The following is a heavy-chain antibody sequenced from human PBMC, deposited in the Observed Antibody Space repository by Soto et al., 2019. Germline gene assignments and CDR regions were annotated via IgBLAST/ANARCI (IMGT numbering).Heavy chain of an antibody. CDR2: MNPNSGNT. D-gene: IGHD2-2*01. V-gene: IGHV1-8*01. CDR1: GYTFTSYD. CDR3: ARGPHCSSTSCNLYYYYYGMDV. Sequence: ASVKVSCKASGYTFTSYDINWVRQATGQGLEWMGWMNPNSGNTGYAQKFQGRVTMTRNTSISTAYMELSSLRSEDTTVYYCARGPHCSSTSCNLYYYYYGMDVWGQGTTVTVSS. J-gene: IGHJ6*02.